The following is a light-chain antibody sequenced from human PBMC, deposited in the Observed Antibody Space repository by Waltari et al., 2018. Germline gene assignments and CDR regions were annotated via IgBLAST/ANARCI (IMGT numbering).Light chain of an antibody. V-gene: IGLV3-21*02. Sequence: SYVLTQPPSVSVAPGQPARVTCGGNNIVSKSVHWYQRRPGKAPILVLYDDSDRPSGIPDRFSGSNAGNTATLTISRVEAGDEADYYCQVWDGSTDVVFGGGTKLTVL. CDR2: DDS. J-gene: IGLJ2*01. CDR1: NIVSKS. CDR3: QVWDGSTDVV.